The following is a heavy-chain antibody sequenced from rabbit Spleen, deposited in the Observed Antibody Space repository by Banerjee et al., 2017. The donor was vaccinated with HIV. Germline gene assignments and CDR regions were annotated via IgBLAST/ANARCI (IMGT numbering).Heavy chain of an antibody. Sequence: QEQLVESGGGLVKPEGSLKLSCTASGFSFSNKAVMCWVRQAPGKGLEWIACTYAGSSGSTYYARWAKARFTISKASSTVTLQMTSLTAADTATYFCARDVGTSFSTYGMDLWGPGTLVTVS. CDR3: ARDVGTSFSTYGMDL. J-gene: IGHJ6*01. D-gene: IGHD8-1*01. V-gene: IGHV1S45*01. CDR2: TYAGSSGST. CDR1: GFSFSNKAV.